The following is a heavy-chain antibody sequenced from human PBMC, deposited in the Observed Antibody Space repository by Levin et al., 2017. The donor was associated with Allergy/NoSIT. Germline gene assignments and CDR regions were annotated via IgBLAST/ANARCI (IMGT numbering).Heavy chain of an antibody. J-gene: IGHJ2*01. CDR1: GFTFSSYS. Sequence: GESLKISCAASGFTFSSYSMNWVRQAPGKGLEWVSYISSSSSTIYYADSVKGRFTISRDNAKNSLHLQMNSLRAEDTAVYYCARDNGVAAAGTGWYFDLWGRGTLVTVSS. V-gene: IGHV3-48*01. CDR3: ARDNGVAAAGTGWYFDL. CDR2: ISSSSSTI. D-gene: IGHD6-13*01.